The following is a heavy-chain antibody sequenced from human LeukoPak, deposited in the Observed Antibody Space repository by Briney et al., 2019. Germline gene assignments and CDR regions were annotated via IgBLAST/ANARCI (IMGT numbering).Heavy chain of an antibody. V-gene: IGHV4-31*03. Sequence: PSQTLSLTCTVSGGSISSSGYYCGWIRQRPGKGLEWFGCIYYSGSTYYNPSLKSRVTISVDTSKNQFSLSLSSVTAADTAVYYCARNADMYYYVDNWGQGTLVTVSS. CDR1: GGSISSSGYY. D-gene: IGHD3-10*01. J-gene: IGHJ4*02. CDR3: ARNADMYYYVDN. CDR2: IYYSGST.